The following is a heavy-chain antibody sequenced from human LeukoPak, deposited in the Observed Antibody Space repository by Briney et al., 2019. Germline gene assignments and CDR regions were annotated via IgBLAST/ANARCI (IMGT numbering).Heavy chain of an antibody. D-gene: IGHD3-10*01. J-gene: IGHJ6*02. Sequence: GGSLRLSCAASGFTFSSYWMNWVRQAPGKGLEWVANIKQDGSEKYYVDSVKGRFTISRDNAKNSLYLQMNSLRAEDTAVYFCARELGASGTVRGKYYYYGTDVWGQGTTVTVSS. CDR1: GFTFSSYW. CDR2: IKQDGSEK. V-gene: IGHV3-7*01. CDR3: ARELGASGTVRGKYYYYGTDV.